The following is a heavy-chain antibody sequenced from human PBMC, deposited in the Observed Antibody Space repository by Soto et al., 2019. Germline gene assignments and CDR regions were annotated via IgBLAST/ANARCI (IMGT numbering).Heavy chain of an antibody. V-gene: IGHV3-21*06. J-gene: IGHJ6*03. CDR3: ARSQAQITTYYFYMDV. Sequence: EVQLVESGGGLVKPGGSLRLSCAASGFTFSSYSMSWVRQAPGKGLEWVSSVGGSTSYTYYADSVKGRFTISRDNAKNSLYLQMNIRSAEDTAVYYCARSQAQITTYYFYMDVWGKGTTVTVSS. CDR1: GFTFSSYS. CDR2: VGGSTSYT. D-gene: IGHD3-22*01.